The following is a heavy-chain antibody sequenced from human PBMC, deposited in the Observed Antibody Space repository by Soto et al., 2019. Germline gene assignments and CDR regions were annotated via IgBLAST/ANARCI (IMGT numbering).Heavy chain of an antibody. CDR3: ARTYSSGWSPTSFDY. J-gene: IGHJ4*02. CDR2: ISAYNGNT. Sequence: QVKLVQSGAEVKKPGASVKVSCKASGYTFTSYGISWVRQAPGQGLEWMGWISAYNGNTNYAQKLQGRVTMTTDTSTSTAYMELRSLRSDDTAVYYCARTYSSGWSPTSFDYWGQGTLVTVSS. D-gene: IGHD6-19*01. CDR1: GYTFTSYG. V-gene: IGHV1-18*01.